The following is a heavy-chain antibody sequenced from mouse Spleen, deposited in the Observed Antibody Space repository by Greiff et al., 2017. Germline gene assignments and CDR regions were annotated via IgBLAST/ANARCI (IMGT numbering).Heavy chain of an antibody. D-gene: IGHD2-4*01. V-gene: IGHV1-26*01. CDR3: ARSGDDYDKDFDY. CDR2: INPNNGGT. J-gene: IGHJ2*01. CDR1: GYTFTDYY. Sequence: EVQLQQSGPELVKPGASVKISCKASGYTFTDYYMNWVKQSHGKSLEWIGDINPNNGGTSYNQKFKGKATLTVDKSSSTAYMELRSLTSEDSAVYYCARSGDDYDKDFDYWGQGTTLTVSS.